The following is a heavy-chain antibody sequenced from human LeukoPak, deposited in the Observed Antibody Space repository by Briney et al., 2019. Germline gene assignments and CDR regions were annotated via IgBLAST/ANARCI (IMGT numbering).Heavy chain of an antibody. V-gene: IGHV4-34*01. Sequence: SETLSLTCAVYGGSFSGYYWSWIRQPPGKGLEWIGEINHSGSTNYNPSLQSRVAISVDTSKNQFSLKLSSVTAADTAVYYCATRPDIVVVPAATNNWFDPWGQGTLVTVSS. CDR3: ATRPDIVVVPAATNNWFDP. CDR2: INHSGST. CDR1: GGSFSGYY. D-gene: IGHD2-2*01. J-gene: IGHJ5*02.